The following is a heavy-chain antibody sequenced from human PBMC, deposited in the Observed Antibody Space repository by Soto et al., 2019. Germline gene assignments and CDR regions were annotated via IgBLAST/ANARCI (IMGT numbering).Heavy chain of an antibody. J-gene: IGHJ4*02. CDR1: GGSFSGYY. V-gene: IGHV4-34*01. CDR2: INHSGST. CDR3: ARDRSEGYCSGGSCYPDYYFDY. Sequence: PSETLSLTCAVYGGSFSGYYWSWIRQPPGKGLEWIGEINHSGSTNYNPSLKSRVTISVDTSKNQFSLKLSSVTAADTAVYYCARDRSEGYCSGGSCYPDYYFDYWGQGTLVTVSS. D-gene: IGHD2-15*01.